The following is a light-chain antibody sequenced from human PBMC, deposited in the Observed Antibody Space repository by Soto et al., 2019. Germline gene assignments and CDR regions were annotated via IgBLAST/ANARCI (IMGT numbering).Light chain of an antibody. V-gene: IGKV1-27*01. J-gene: IGKJ3*01. CDR2: AAS. Sequence: DIQMTQSPSSLSASVGDRVTITCRASQGISNYIAWYQQKPGKAPKLLIYAASTLQSGVPSRFSGSGSGTDFTLTINSLQPEDVATYYSQKYSSVPLFGPGTKVDIK. CDR3: QKYSSVPL. CDR1: QGISNY.